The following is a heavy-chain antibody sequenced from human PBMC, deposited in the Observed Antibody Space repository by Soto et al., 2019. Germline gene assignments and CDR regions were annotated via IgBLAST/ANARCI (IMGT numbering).Heavy chain of an antibody. Sequence: QVQLQESGPGLVKPSETLSLTCSVSGGSISSYYWSWIRQPPGKGLEWIGYIYYSGSTTYNPSLNSLVTISVDTSKTHFSLRLSSVTAADTAVYYCARARRNGYNSLPLPFDCWGQGTLVTVSS. J-gene: IGHJ4*02. D-gene: IGHD5-12*01. CDR2: IYYSGST. CDR3: ARARRNGYNSLPLPFDC. V-gene: IGHV4-59*01. CDR1: GGSISSYY.